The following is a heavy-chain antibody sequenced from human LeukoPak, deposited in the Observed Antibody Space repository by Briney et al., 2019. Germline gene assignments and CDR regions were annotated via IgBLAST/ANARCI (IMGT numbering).Heavy chain of an antibody. Sequence: GGSLRLSCAASGFTFSSYSMNWVRQAPGKGLEWVSSISSSSSYIYYADSVKGRFTISRDNAKNSLYLQMNSLRAEDTAVYYCARAPPYSSGWYVFDYWGQGTLVTVSS. CDR3: ARAPPYSSGWYVFDY. J-gene: IGHJ4*02. V-gene: IGHV3-21*01. D-gene: IGHD6-19*01. CDR1: GFTFSSYS. CDR2: ISSSSSYI.